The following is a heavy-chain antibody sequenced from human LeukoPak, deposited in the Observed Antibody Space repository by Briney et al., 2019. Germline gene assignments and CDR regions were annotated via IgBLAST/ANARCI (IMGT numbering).Heavy chain of an antibody. J-gene: IGHJ6*02. CDR2: INPNSGGT. CDR1: GYTFTCYY. D-gene: IGHD4-17*01. V-gene: IGHV1-2*06. CDR3: ARLGTYDYGDGGGVGGGMDV. Sequence: ASVKVSCKASGYTFTCYYMHWVRQAPGQGLEWMGRINPNSGGTNYAQKFQGRVTMTRDTSISTAYMELSRLRSDDTAVYYCARLGTYDYGDGGGVGGGMDVWGQGTTVTVSS.